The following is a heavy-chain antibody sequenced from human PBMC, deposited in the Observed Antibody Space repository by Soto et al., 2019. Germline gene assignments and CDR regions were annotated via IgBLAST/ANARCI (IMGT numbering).Heavy chain of an antibody. V-gene: IGHV3-11*06. D-gene: IGHD2-8*01. J-gene: IGHJ4*02. CDR2: IDGSSDYT. CDR1: GFLFTDYY. CDR3: ARDLRFSSTNYFDF. Sequence: PGGSLRLSCTASGFLFTDYYMSWIRQPPGKGLEWLAYIDGSSDYTNSADSVKGRFTISRDNAKNSVFLQMNNLRVDDTAVYYCARDLRFSSTNYFDFWGRGTLVTVSS.